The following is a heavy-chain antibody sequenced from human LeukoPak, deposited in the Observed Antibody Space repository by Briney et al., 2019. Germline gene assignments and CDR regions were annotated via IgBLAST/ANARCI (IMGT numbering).Heavy chain of an antibody. V-gene: IGHV4-30-2*01. CDR3: ASGNTGYDRDSFDI. CDR1: GGSISSGGYS. J-gene: IGHJ3*02. D-gene: IGHD5-12*01. CDR2: IYHSGST. Sequence: SRTLSLTCAVSGGSISSGGYSWSWVRQPPGEGLEWVGYIYHSGSTYYNPSLQSRVTISLDRSKNQFSLKLSSMTAADTAVYYCASGNTGYDRDSFDIWGQGTMVTVSS.